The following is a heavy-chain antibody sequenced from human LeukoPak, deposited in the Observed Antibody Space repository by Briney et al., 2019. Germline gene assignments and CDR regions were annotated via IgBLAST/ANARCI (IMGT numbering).Heavy chain of an antibody. CDR1: GSSFTSYL. Sequence: GESLKISCKGSGSSFTSYLIGWVRQMPGKGMDWMGIIYPGDSDTKYSPSFQGQVTISADKSITTTYLQWSSLKASDTAIYYCARRSSIATRLFDFWGQGTLVTVSS. CDR2: IYPGDSDT. D-gene: IGHD6-6*01. J-gene: IGHJ4*02. V-gene: IGHV5-51*01. CDR3: ARRSSIATRLFDF.